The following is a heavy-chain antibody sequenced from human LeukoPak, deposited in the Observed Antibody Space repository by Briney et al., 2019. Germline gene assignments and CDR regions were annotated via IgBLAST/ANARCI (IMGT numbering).Heavy chain of an antibody. J-gene: IGHJ5*02. CDR3: ARDGRFGELFP. D-gene: IGHD3-10*01. V-gene: IGHV4-4*07. CDR2: IYTSGST. CDR1: GGSISSYY. Sequence: SETLSLTCTVSGGSISSYYWSWIRQPAGKGLEWIGRIYTSGSTNYSPSLKSRVTMSVGTSKNQFSLKLSSVTAADTAVYYCARDGRFGELFPWGQGTLVTVSS.